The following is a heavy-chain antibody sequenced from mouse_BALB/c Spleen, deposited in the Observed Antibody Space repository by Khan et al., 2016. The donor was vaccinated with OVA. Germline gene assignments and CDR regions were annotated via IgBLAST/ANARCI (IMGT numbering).Heavy chain of an antibody. CDR1: GYSFTSYY. J-gene: IGHJ3*01. V-gene: IGHV1S135*01. CDR3: TRHGYVAWFTY. D-gene: IGHD2-2*01. Sequence: EVQLQQSGPELMKPGASVKISCKASGYSFTSYYIHWVMQSHGKGLEWIGYIDPFSGDTTYNQKFNGKATLTVDKSSSTAYTHLSNLTSEDSAVYYCTRHGYVAWFTYWGQGTLVTVSA. CDR2: IDPFSGDT.